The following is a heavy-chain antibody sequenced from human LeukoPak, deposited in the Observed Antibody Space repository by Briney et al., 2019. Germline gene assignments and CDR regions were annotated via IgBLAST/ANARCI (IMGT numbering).Heavy chain of an antibody. V-gene: IGHV3-7*01. CDR2: INQDGRGI. CDR3: ARDSYRYLDY. CDR1: GFTFSDVW. J-gene: IGHJ4*02. D-gene: IGHD4-11*01. Sequence: GGSLRLSCAASGFTFSDVWMSWVRQAPGKGLEWVANINQDGRGIYYVDSVKGRFSISRDNTNNLLYLQMNSLRAEDTAMYFCARDSYRYLDYWGQGTLVAVSS.